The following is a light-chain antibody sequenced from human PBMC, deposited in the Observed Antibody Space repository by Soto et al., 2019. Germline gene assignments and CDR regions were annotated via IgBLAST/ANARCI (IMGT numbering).Light chain of an antibody. J-gene: IGKJ1*01. CDR3: QQYNSWPRT. CDR1: QSVSSD. CDR2: SAS. V-gene: IGKV3-15*01. Sequence: EIVMTQSPATLSVSPGERATLSCRASQSVSSDLAWYHQKPDQAPRLLIYSASTRATGIPARFSGSGSGTEFTLTINSLQSEDFAVYYCQQYNSWPRTFGQGTKVEIK.